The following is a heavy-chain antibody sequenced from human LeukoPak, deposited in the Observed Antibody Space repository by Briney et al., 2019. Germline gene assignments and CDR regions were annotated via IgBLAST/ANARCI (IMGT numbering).Heavy chain of an antibody. CDR2: INHSGST. J-gene: IGHJ3*02. Sequence: SETLSLTCAVYGGSFSGYYWSWIRQPPGRGLEWIGEINHSGSTNYNPSLKSRVTISGDTSRHHFSLELRSVTAADTAVYYCAISGNYFSRDAFDIWGQGTMVTVSS. V-gene: IGHV4-34*01. CDR3: AISGNYFSRDAFDI. D-gene: IGHD1-26*01. CDR1: GGSFSGYY.